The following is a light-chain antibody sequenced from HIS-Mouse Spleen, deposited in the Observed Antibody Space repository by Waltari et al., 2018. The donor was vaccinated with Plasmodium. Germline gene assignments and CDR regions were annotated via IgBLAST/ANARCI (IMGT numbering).Light chain of an antibody. CDR2: QES. V-gene: IGLV3-1*01. Sequence: SYELTQPPSVSVSPGQTASITCSGDKLGYKYACWYQQKPGQSPVLVIYQESKRPSGSPGRFSGSNSGNTATLTISGTQAMDEADYYCQAWDSSTVVFGGGTKLTVL. J-gene: IGLJ2*01. CDR3: QAWDSSTVV. CDR1: KLGYKY.